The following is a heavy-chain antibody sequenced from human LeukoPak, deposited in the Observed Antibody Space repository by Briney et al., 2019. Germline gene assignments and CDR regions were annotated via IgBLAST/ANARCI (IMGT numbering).Heavy chain of an antibody. CDR1: GGSMSSYY. J-gene: IGHJ5*02. D-gene: IGHD3-10*01. CDR3: ARAGITMVRT. CDR2: IHYSGST. Sequence: SETLSLTCTVSGGSMSSYYWSWIRQPPGKGLEWIGYIHYSGSTNYNPSLNSRVSISIDTSKNQFSLRLSSVTAADTAVYYCARAGITMVRTWGQGTLVTVSS. V-gene: IGHV4-59*12.